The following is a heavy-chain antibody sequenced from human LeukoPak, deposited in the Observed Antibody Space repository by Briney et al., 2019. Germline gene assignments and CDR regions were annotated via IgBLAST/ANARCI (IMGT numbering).Heavy chain of an antibody. CDR3: AKRPDDSSGYHYDYYGMDV. J-gene: IGHJ6*02. Sequence: GGSLRLSCAASGFAFGTYAMSWVRQAPGKGLDWVSSITGSGGSTYYADSVKGRFTISRDNSKNTLYLQMDSLRAEDTAVYYCAKRPDDSSGYHYDYYGMDVWGQGTTVTVSS. CDR2: ITGSGGST. CDR1: GFAFGTYA. D-gene: IGHD3-22*01. V-gene: IGHV3-23*01.